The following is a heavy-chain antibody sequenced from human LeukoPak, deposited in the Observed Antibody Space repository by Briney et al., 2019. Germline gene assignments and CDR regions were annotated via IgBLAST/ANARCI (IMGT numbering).Heavy chain of an antibody. CDR1: GFTFSSYA. Sequence: GGSLRLSCAASGFTFSSYAMSWVRQAPGKGLEWVSAISGSGGSTYYADSVKGRFTISRDNAKNSLYLQMNSLRAEDTAVYYCARDLGDSSGYYSHGAFDIWGQGTMVTVSS. D-gene: IGHD3-22*01. V-gene: IGHV3-23*01. J-gene: IGHJ3*02. CDR3: ARDLGDSSGYYSHGAFDI. CDR2: ISGSGGST.